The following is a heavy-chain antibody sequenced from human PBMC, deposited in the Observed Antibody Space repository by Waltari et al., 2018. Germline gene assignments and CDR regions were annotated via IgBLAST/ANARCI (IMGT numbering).Heavy chain of an antibody. CDR2: TNHSGRT. J-gene: IGHJ6*03. Sequence: QVQLQQWGAGLLKPSETLSLTCVFAGGSFSGYYLSWVRQPPGKGLEWIGETNHSGRTNYNPSLKSRVTISIDTSKIQFSLKLRSVTVADTAVYYCARANTIFGVIRTWYYMDVWGKGTPVTVSS. D-gene: IGHD3-3*01. CDR1: GGSFSGYY. CDR3: ARANTIFGVIRTWYYMDV. V-gene: IGHV4-34*01.